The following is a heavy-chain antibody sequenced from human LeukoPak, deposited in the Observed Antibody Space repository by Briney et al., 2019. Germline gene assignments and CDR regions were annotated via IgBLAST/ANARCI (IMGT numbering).Heavy chain of an antibody. Sequence: GGSLRLSCAASGFTFSTYAMHWVRQAPGKGLEWVAVISYDGSNKYYADSVKGRFTISRDNSKNTLYLQMNSLRAEDTAVYYCAKDVSWNWFDPWGQGTLVTVSS. J-gene: IGHJ5*02. CDR2: ISYDGSNK. CDR3: AKDVSWNWFDP. V-gene: IGHV3-30*18. CDR1: GFTFSTYA.